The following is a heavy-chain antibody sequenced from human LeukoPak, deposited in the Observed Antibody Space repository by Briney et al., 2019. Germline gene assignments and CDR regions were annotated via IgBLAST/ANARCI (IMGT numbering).Heavy chain of an antibody. CDR3: AREDRNAFDF. Sequence: ASVKVSCKASSYTLTNYGISWVRQAPGQGLEWMGWISAYNGNTYYAQKYQGRVTMTTDTSTTTAYMELRSLRSDDTAVYYCAREDRNAFDFWGQGTMVTVSS. CDR1: SYTLTNYG. J-gene: IGHJ3*01. CDR2: ISAYNGNT. V-gene: IGHV1-18*01.